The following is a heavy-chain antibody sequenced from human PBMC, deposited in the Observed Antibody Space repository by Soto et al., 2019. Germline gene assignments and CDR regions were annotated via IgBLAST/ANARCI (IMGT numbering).Heavy chain of an antibody. J-gene: IGHJ6*02. V-gene: IGHV4-39*02. CDR3: ARGVVPDV. CDR1: GASIVGGRDC. D-gene: IGHD6-6*01. CDR2: IYHSGRT. Sequence: SETLSLACTVSGASIVGGRDCWDWIRQPPGRGLEWIANIYHSGRTHYNPSLKSRLTISVDTSKNHFSLKLTSVTAADMAVYYCARGVVPDVWGQGTTVTVSS.